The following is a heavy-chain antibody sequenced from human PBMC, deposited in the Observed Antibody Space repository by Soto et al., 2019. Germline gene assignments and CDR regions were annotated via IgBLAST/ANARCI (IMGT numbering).Heavy chain of an antibody. CDR2: INGGNGNT. V-gene: IGHV1-3*01. J-gene: IGHJ6*02. CDR1: GYTLSTYA. D-gene: IGHD2-2*01. Sequence: ASVKVSCKASGYTLSTYAMHWVRQAPGQRLEWMGWINGGNGNTKYSQRFQGRVTMTRDTSASTDYMELSSLASEDTAVYYCARADCSSNSCYFYYGMDVWGQGTTVTVYS. CDR3: ARADCSSNSCYFYYGMDV.